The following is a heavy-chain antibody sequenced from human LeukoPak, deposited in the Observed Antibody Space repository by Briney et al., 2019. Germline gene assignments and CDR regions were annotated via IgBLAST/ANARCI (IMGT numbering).Heavy chain of an antibody. D-gene: IGHD3-22*01. J-gene: IGHJ4*02. V-gene: IGHV1-46*01. CDR3: ARGWYYDSSGYWGVFDY. CDR2: INPTGGST. Sequence: ASVKVSCKASGYTFTGYYIHWVRQAPGQGLEWMGIINPTGGSTSYAQKFQGRVTMTRDTSTSAVYMELSSLRSEDTAVYYCARGWYYDSSGYWGVFDYWGQGTLVTVSS. CDR1: GYTFTGYY.